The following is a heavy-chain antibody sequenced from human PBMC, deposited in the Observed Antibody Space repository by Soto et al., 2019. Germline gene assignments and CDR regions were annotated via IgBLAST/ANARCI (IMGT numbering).Heavy chain of an antibody. CDR1: GYSFTSYW. CDR2: MYPGDSDI. J-gene: IGHJ4*02. D-gene: IGHD5-18*01. CDR3: ARPSRNTAMAAAIDY. V-gene: IGHV5-51*01. Sequence: GESLKISCKGSGYSFTSYWIGWVRQMPGKGLEWMGMMYPGDSDIRYSPSFRGQVTISADKSISTAYLQWSSLKASDTAMYYCARPSRNTAMAAAIDYWGQGTLVTVS.